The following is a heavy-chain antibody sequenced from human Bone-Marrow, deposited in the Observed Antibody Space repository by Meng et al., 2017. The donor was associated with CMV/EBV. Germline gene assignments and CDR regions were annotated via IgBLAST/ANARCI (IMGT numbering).Heavy chain of an antibody. CDR3: ATYSSSPAVTLYYYYGMDV. V-gene: IGHV4-39*07. J-gene: IGHJ6*02. D-gene: IGHD6-6*01. CDR2: IYYSGST. Sequence: SETLSLTCTVSGGSISSGGYYWGWIRQPPGKGLEWIGSIYYSGSTYYNPSLKSRVTISVDTSKNQFSLKLSSVTAADTAVYYCATYSSSPAVTLYYYYGMDVWGQGTTVTVSS. CDR1: GGSISSGGYY.